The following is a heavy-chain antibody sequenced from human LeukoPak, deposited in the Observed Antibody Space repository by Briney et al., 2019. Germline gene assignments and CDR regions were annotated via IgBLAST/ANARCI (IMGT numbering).Heavy chain of an antibody. Sequence: SETLSLTCTVSGGSISSSSYYWGWIRQPPGKGLEWIGSIYYRGSTYYNPSLKSRVTISLDTSKDQFSLKLSSVTAADTAMYYCARVKDPGGYYYYYYMDVWGKGTTVTVSS. V-gene: IGHV4-39*07. D-gene: IGHD3-16*01. CDR2: IYYRGST. CDR1: GGSISSSSYY. CDR3: ARVKDPGGYYYYYYMDV. J-gene: IGHJ6*03.